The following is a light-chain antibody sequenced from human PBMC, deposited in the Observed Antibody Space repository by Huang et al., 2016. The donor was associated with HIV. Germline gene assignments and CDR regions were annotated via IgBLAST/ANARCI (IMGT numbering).Light chain of an antibody. Sequence: EKVMTQSPDTLSVSPGERATLSCRASQSVSSNLAWYQQKPGQAPRLLIYGASTRATGSPARFSGSGSGTEFTLTISSLQSEDSAVYYCQQYNSWPPWTFGQGTKVEIK. CDR3: QQYNSWPPWT. CDR2: GAS. V-gene: IGKV3-15*01. J-gene: IGKJ1*01. CDR1: QSVSSN.